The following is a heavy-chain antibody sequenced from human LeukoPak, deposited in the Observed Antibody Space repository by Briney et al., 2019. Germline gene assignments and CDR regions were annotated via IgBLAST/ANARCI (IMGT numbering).Heavy chain of an antibody. V-gene: IGHV1-8*01. CDR1: GYTFTSYD. CDR3: ARVMVGATDFDY. J-gene: IGHJ4*02. CDR2: MNPNSGNT. D-gene: IGHD1-26*01. Sequence: ASVKVSCKASGYTFTSYDINWVRQATGQGLEWMGWMNPNSGNTGYAQKFQGRVTMTRNTSISTAYMELSSLRSEDTAVYYCARVMVGATDFDYWGQGTLVTVS.